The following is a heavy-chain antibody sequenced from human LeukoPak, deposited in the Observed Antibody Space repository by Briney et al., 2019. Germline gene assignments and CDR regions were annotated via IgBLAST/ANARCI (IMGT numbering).Heavy chain of an antibody. V-gene: IGHV4-39*07. J-gene: IGHJ4*02. CDR3: ARDGAVALGY. CDR1: GGSISSSRDY. D-gene: IGHD6-19*01. CDR2: IYYSGST. Sequence: SETLSLTCTVSGGSISSSRDYWAWLRQPPGKGLEWIANIYYSGSTYYSPSLKSRVTMSVDTSKNQFSLKLSSVTAADTAVYYCARDGAVALGYWGQGTLVTVSS.